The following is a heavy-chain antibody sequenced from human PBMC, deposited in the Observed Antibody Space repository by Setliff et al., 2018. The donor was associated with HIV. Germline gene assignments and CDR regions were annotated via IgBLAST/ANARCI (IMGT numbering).Heavy chain of an antibody. CDR1: GGSMTNY. V-gene: IGHV4-4*09. CDR2: IHTSGST. J-gene: IGHJ3*02. Sequence: SETLSLTCTVSGGSMTNYWSWIRQPPGKGLEFIGHIHTSGSTIYNPSLKSRLTITIDTSRNQFSLKLTSVTAAGTAVYYCAKFYCPNGVCYGFDIWGQGTMVTVSS. CDR3: AKFYCPNGVCYGFDI. D-gene: IGHD2-8*01.